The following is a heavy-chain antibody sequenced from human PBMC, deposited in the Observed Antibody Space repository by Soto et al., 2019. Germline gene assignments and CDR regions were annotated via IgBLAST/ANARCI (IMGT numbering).Heavy chain of an antibody. CDR2: IYYSGST. J-gene: IGHJ4*02. D-gene: IGHD4-4*01. V-gene: IGHV4-59*08. Sequence: PSETLSLTCTVSGGSISSYYWSWIRQPPGKGLEWIGYIYYSGSTNYNPSLKSRVTISVDTSKNQFSLKVSSVTAADTAVYYCGRQTPTLTRVDYWGRGTQVTAPQ. CDR3: GRQTPTLTRVDY. CDR1: GGSISSYY.